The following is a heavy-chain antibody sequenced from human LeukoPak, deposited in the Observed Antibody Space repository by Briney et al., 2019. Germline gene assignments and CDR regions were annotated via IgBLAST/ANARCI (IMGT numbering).Heavy chain of an antibody. J-gene: IGHJ4*02. V-gene: IGHV3-30*18. Sequence: GGSLRLSCAASGFTFSSYGMHWVRQAPGKGLEWVAVISYDGSNKYYADSVKGRFTISRDNSKNTLYLQMNSLRAEDTAVYCCAKDRVQLWLQGGLDYWGQGTLVTVSS. D-gene: IGHD5-18*01. CDR1: GFTFSSYG. CDR3: AKDRVQLWLQGGLDY. CDR2: ISYDGSNK.